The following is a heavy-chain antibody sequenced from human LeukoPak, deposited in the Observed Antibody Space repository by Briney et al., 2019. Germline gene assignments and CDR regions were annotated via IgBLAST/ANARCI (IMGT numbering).Heavy chain of an antibody. CDR3: ARTLYGSSSENYFDY. V-gene: IGHV4-59*01. D-gene: IGHD6-6*01. Sequence: SETLSLTCTVSGGSISSYYWSWIRQPPGKGLEWIGDIYYSGSTNYNLSLKSRVTISLDTSKNQFSLKLRSVTAADTAVYFCARTLYGSSSENYFDYWGQGTLVTVSS. J-gene: IGHJ4*02. CDR2: IYYSGST. CDR1: GGSISSYY.